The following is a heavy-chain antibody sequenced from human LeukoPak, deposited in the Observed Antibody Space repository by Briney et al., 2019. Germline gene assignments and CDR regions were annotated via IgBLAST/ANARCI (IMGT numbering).Heavy chain of an antibody. V-gene: IGHV4-39*01. CDR1: GGSISSSSYY. CDR3: ARHPVITIFGVVIMAQFDY. J-gene: IGHJ4*02. D-gene: IGHD3-3*01. CDR2: IYYSGST. Sequence: SETLSLTCTVSGGSISSSSYYWGWIHQPPGKGLEWIGSIYYSGSTYYNPSLKSRVTISVDTSKNQFSLKLSSVTAADTAVYYCARHPVITIFGVVIMAQFDYWGQGTLVTVSS.